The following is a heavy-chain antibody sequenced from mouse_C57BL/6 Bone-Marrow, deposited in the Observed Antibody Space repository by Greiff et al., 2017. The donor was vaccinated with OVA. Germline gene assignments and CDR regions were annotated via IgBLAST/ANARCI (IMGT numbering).Heavy chain of an antibody. V-gene: IGHV1-81*01. J-gene: IGHJ3*01. CDR2: IYPRSGNT. CDR3: ARRDYGSSYDWFAY. D-gene: IGHD1-1*01. CDR1: GYTFTSYG. Sequence: QVQLQQSGAELARPGASVKLSCKASGYTFTSYGISWVKQRTGQGLEWIGEIYPRSGNTYYNEKFKGKATLTADKSSSTAYMELRSLTSEDSAVYFCARRDYGSSYDWFAYWGQGTLVTVSA.